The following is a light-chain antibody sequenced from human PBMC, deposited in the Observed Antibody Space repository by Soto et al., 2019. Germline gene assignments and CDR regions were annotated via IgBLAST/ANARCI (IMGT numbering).Light chain of an antibody. J-gene: IGKJ3*01. CDR3: QKYNSAPNT. V-gene: IGKV1-27*01. Sequence: DIQMTQSPSSLSASVGDRVTITCRASQGISNYLAWYQQKPGKVPKLLIYAASTLQSGVPSRFSGSGSGTDFPLTISTLQTEDVATYYCQKYNSAPNTFGPGTKVDIK. CDR2: AAS. CDR1: QGISNY.